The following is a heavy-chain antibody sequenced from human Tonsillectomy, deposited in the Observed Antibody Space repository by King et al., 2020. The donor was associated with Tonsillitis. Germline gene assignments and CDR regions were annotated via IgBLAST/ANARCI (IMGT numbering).Heavy chain of an antibody. V-gene: IGHV3-30*18. J-gene: IGHJ4*02. CDR2: ISYDGSNK. D-gene: IGHD3-22*01. CDR1: GFTFSSYG. Sequence: VQLVESGGGVVQPGRSLRLSCAASGFTFSSYGMHWVRQAPGKGLEWVAVISYDGSNKYYADSVKGRFTISRDNSKNTLYLQMNSLRAEDQAVYYCAKPPYYSSGWLFDYWGQGTLVTVSS. CDR3: AKPPYYSSGWLFDY.